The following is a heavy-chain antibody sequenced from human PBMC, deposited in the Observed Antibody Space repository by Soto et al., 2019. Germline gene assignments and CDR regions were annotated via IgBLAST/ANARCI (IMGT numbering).Heavy chain of an antibody. J-gene: IGHJ6*03. D-gene: IGHD3-9*01. CDR1: GFTFSSYA. V-gene: IGHV3-23*01. Sequence: LRLSCAASGFTFSSYAMSWVRQAPGKGLEWVSAISGSGGSTYYADSVKGRFTISRDNSKNTLYLQMNSLRAEDTAVYYCAKWPYDILTGYYSDYYYYYMDVWGKGTTVTVSS. CDR3: AKWPYDILTGYYSDYYYYYMDV. CDR2: ISGSGGST.